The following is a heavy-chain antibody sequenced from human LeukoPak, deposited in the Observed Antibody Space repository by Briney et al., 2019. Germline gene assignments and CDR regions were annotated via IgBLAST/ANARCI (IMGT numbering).Heavy chain of an antibody. CDR3: ARDKGIVVVPAAISGRLWFDP. CDR1: GGTFSSYA. Sequence: ASVKVSCKASGGTFSSYAISWVRQAPGQGLEWMGGIIPIFGTANYAQKFQGRVTITADESTSTAYMELSSLRSEDTAVYYCARDKGIVVVPAAISGRLWFDPGGQGTLVTVSS. CDR2: IIPIFGTA. J-gene: IGHJ5*02. D-gene: IGHD2-2*01. V-gene: IGHV1-69*01.